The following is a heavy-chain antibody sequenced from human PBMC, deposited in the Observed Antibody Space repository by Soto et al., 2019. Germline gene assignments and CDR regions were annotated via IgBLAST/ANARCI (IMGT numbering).Heavy chain of an antibody. V-gene: IGHV3-11*01. CDR2: ISGSGSTI. D-gene: IGHD6-13*01. CDR3: ARVGSIAGTGTHDY. Sequence: GPGKGLEWVSYISGSGSTIHDAGSVKGRFTISRDNAKNSLYLQMNSLRAEDTAVYYCARVGSIAGTGTHDYFGQG. J-gene: IGHJ4*02.